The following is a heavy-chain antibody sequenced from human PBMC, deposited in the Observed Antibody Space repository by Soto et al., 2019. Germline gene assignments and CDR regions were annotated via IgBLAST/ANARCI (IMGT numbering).Heavy chain of an antibody. CDR3: ARDTQYSSSFPWFDY. J-gene: IGHJ4*02. D-gene: IGHD6-6*01. CDR1: GFTFSSYE. Sequence: EVQLVEFGGGLVQPGGSLRLSCAASGFTFSSYEMNWVRQAPGKGLEWVSYISSSGSTIYYADSVKGRFTISRDNAKNSLYLQMNSLRAEDTAVYYCARDTQYSSSFPWFDYWGQGTLVTVSS. V-gene: IGHV3-48*03. CDR2: ISSSGSTI.